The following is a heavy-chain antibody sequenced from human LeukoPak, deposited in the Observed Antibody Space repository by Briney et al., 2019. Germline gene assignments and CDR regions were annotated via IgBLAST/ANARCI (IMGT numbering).Heavy chain of an antibody. Sequence: SGGSLRLSCAVSGTTVSSHYMSWVRQAPGKGLEWVANIKQDGSEKYYVDSVKGRFTISRDNAKNSLYLQMNSLRAEDTAVYYCAREDSSWYPSGAYYFDYWGQGTLVTVSS. CDR1: GTTVSSHY. CDR3: AREDSSWYPSGAYYFDY. D-gene: IGHD6-13*01. CDR2: IKQDGSEK. V-gene: IGHV3-7*01. J-gene: IGHJ4*02.